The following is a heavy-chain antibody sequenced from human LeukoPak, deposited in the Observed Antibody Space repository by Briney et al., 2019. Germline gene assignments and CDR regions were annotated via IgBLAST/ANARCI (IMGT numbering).Heavy chain of an antibody. CDR1: GFTLTYTW. Sequence: GGSLRLSCAGSGFTLTYTWMSWVRQAPGKGLEWIARIRSTKDGGTAEHAAPVKGRFTVSRDDSKNTTYLQMNSLKIEDTALYYCTTGSYYTTGAFDIWGQGTMVTVSS. V-gene: IGHV3-15*01. CDR3: TTGSYYTTGAFDI. CDR2: IRSTKDGGTA. J-gene: IGHJ3*02. D-gene: IGHD1-26*01.